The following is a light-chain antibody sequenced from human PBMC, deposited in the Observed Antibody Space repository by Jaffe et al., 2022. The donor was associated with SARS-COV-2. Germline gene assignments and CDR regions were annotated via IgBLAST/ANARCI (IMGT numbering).Light chain of an antibody. Sequence: QSALTQPRSVSGSPGQSVTISCTGTNNDVGGYNFVSWYQQHPGKAPQLMIYDVTKRPSGVPDRFSGSKSGNTASLTISGLQAADEADYYCCSYAVYSPFVFGTGTKVTV. CDR1: NNDVGGYNF. CDR3: CSYAVYSPFV. V-gene: IGLV2-11*01. CDR2: DVT. J-gene: IGLJ1*01.